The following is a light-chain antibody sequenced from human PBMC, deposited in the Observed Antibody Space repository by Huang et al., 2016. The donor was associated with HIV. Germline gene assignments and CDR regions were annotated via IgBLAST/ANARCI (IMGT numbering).Light chain of an antibody. J-gene: IGKJ2*01. CDR1: QSVSSN. Sequence: EIVMTQSPATLSVSPGERATLSCRASQSVSSNLAWYQQKPGQAPRLLFYGASTRATAFPARFSGSGSGTEFTLTISSLQSEDFAVYFCQQYINWPYTFGQGTKLEIK. CDR3: QQYINWPYT. CDR2: GAS. V-gene: IGKV3-15*01.